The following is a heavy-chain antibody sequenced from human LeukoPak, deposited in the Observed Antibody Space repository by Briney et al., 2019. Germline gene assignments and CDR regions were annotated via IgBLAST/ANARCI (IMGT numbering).Heavy chain of an antibody. V-gene: IGHV3-23*01. CDR3: AKDIVVVPAALAGYSYGYGLGFDY. J-gene: IGHJ4*02. Sequence: GGSLRLSCAASGFTFSSYGMSWVRQAPGKGLEWVSAISGSGGSTYYADSVKGRFTISRDNSKNTLYLQMNSLRAEDTAVYYCAKDIVVVPAALAGYSYGYGLGFDYWGQGTLVTVSS. CDR1: GFTFSSYG. CDR2: ISGSGGST. D-gene: IGHD2-2*01.